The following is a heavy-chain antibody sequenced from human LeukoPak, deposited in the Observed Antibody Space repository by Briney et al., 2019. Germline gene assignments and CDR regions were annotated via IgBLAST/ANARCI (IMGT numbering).Heavy chain of an antibody. Sequence: GGSLRLSCATSGFTFSSYAMSWVRQAPGKGLEWVSGIGASGGSTYYADSVKGRFTISRDNSKNTLYLQMNSLRTEDTAVYYCAKVLSGTYYFDSWGQGTLVTVAS. D-gene: IGHD1-1*01. V-gene: IGHV3-23*01. CDR3: AKVLSGTYYFDS. CDR1: GFTFSSYA. CDR2: IGASGGST. J-gene: IGHJ4*02.